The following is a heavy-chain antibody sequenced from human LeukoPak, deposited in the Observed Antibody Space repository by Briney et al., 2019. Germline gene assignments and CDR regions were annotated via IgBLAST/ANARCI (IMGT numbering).Heavy chain of an antibody. CDR1: GFTFSSYA. Sequence: HPGGSLRLSCAASGFTFSSYAMSWVRQAPGKGLEWVSAISGSGGSTYYADSVKGRFTISRDNSKNTLYLQMNSLRAEDTAVYYCARTMVQGVIITSYFDYWGQGTLVTVSS. V-gene: IGHV3-23*01. J-gene: IGHJ4*02. D-gene: IGHD3-10*01. CDR3: ARTMVQGVIITSYFDY. CDR2: ISGSGGST.